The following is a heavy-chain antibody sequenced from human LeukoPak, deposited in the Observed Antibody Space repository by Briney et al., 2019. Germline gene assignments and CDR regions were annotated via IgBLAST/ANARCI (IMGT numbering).Heavy chain of an antibody. CDR1: GGSVSGYY. V-gene: IGHV4-34*01. J-gene: IGHJ6*03. D-gene: IGHD2/OR15-2a*01. CDR2: INHSGST. Sequence: SETLSLTSAVYGGSVSGYYWSWIRQPPGKGLEWIGEINHSGSTNYNPSLKSRVTISVDTSKNQFSLKLSSVTAADTAVYYCARRVLPSYYYYMDVWGKGTTVTVSS. CDR3: ARRVLPSYYYYMDV.